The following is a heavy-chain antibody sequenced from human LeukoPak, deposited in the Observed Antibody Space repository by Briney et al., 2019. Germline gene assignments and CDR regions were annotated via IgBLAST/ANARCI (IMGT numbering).Heavy chain of an antibody. CDR2: IIPIFGTA. CDR3: ARVVVGATTPYYYYYMDV. D-gene: IGHD1-26*01. V-gene: IGHV1-69*05. J-gene: IGHJ6*03. CDR1: GGTFSSYA. Sequence: ASVKVSCKASGGTFSSYAISWVRQAPGQGLEWMGRIIPIFGTANYAQKFQGRATITTDEPTSTAYMELSSLRSEDTAVYYCARVVVGATTPYYYYYMDVWGKGTTVTVSS.